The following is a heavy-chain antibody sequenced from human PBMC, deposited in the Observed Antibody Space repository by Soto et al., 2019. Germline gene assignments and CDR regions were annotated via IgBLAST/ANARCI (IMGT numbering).Heavy chain of an antibody. CDR2: IDYSGST. Sequence: PSETLSLTCTVSGGSISSNYWSWIRQPPGKGLEYIGYIDYSGSTHYKASLKSRVTISLDTSKNQFSLKLSSVTAADTAVYYCARTTVTLFDYWGQGTLVTVSS. J-gene: IGHJ4*02. CDR1: GGSISSNY. V-gene: IGHV4-59*08. D-gene: IGHD4-17*01. CDR3: ARTTVTLFDY.